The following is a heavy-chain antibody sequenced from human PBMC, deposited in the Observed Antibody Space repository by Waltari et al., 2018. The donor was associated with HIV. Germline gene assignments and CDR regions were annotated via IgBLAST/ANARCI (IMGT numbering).Heavy chain of an antibody. V-gene: IGHV3-23*01. CDR1: GFIFCSYA. Sequence: EVQLLESGGGLIEPGGSLRLSCVGSGFIFCSYAMSWVRRAPGKGLEVVSGISGSGNSTYYAGSVKGRFIISRDNSKKTVFLQRNSLRAEDTAVYYCAKGDCNSPSCPFDFWGQVTLVTVSS. CDR3: AKGDCNSPSCPFDF. D-gene: IGHD2-2*01. CDR2: ISGSGNST. J-gene: IGHJ4*02.